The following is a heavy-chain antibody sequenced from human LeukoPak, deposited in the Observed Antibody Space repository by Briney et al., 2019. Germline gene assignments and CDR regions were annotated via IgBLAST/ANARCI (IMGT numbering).Heavy chain of an antibody. CDR2: INCNGGST. J-gene: IGHJ4*02. Sequence: GGSLRLSCAASGFTFSDYDMSWVRQAPGKGLEWVCDINCNGGSTHYADSVKGRFTISRDNAKNSLYLQMNSLRAEDTALYYCERDTRGYSFGYPGGLYFGGRGTGILVSVSS. V-gene: IGHV3-20*04. D-gene: IGHD5-18*01. CDR3: ERDTRGYSFGYPGGLYFGG. CDR1: GFTFSDYD.